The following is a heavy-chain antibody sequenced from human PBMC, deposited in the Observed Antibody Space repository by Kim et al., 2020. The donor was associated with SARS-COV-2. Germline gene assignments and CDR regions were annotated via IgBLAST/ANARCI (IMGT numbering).Heavy chain of an antibody. CDR3: ARDYSSSWYRGGAFDI. V-gene: IGHV6-1*01. Sequence: SQTLSLTCAISGDSVSSNSAAWNWIRQSPSRGLEWLGRTYYRSKWYNDYAVSVKSRITINPDTSKNQFSLQLNSVTPEDTAVYYCARDYSSSWYRGGAFDIWGQGTMVTVSS. J-gene: IGHJ3*02. CDR1: GDSVSSNSAA. CDR2: TYYRSKWYN. D-gene: IGHD6-13*01.